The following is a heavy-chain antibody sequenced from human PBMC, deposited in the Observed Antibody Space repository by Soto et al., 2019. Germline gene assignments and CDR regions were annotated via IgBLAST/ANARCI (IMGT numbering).Heavy chain of an antibody. J-gene: IGHJ5*02. V-gene: IGHV4-39*02. D-gene: IGHD1-20*01. CDR3: ERRLGRSNYNYFDT. CDR2: ISYRGST. CDR1: GGSISSTTFY. Sequence: SETLSLTCSVSGGSISSTTFYWGWIRQPPRQGLELIGSISYRGSTSYNPSRKSRVTISVATSQNHFSLRLTPATAAATAVCYGERRLGRSNYNYFDTWGQGTLVTVSS.